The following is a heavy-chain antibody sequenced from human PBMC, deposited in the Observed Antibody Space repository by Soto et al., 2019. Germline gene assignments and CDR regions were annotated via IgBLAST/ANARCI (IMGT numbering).Heavy chain of an antibody. CDR3: AHRYGGNYYRWYFDS. Sequence: QITLKESGPTLVKPTQTLTVTCTFSGFSLSTSGAGVGWIRQSPGKAPEWLALISWKDEKRYNPGLKSRLTITKDTYKNQLVLTMTDLDPVDTATYFCAHRYGGNYYRWYFDSWGQGTLVTVSS. J-gene: IGHJ4*02. V-gene: IGHV2-5*01. D-gene: IGHD1-26*01. CDR2: ISWKDEK. CDR1: GFSLSTSGAG.